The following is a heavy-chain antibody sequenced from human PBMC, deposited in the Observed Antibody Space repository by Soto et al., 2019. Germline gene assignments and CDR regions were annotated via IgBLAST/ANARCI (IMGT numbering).Heavy chain of an antibody. V-gene: IGHV3-30*18. D-gene: IGHD6-6*01. CDR2: MSYDGSRQ. CDR1: GSSLINYD. Sequence: QVQLVESGGGVVQPGRSLRLSCAASGSSLINYDMHWVRQAPGKGLEWVAVMSYDGSRQFYADSVRGRFSVSRDISKSALYLQMSSLRIEDTAIYYCAKGAWYGSSSSSDSWGQGPNVTVSS. J-gene: IGHJ4*02. CDR3: AKGAWYGSSSSSDS.